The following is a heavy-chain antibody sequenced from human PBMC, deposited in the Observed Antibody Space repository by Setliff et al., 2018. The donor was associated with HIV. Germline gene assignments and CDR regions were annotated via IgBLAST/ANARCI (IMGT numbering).Heavy chain of an antibody. Sequence: ASLKVSCKASGYSFISFGFSWVRQAPGQGLEWMGWISGYNGKTQYSPTLKDRITVTTDASTGTAYMELRSLTSDDTAIYFCARDYYGDWGYKFDYWGQGTLVTVSS. CDR1: GYSFISFG. J-gene: IGHJ4*02. D-gene: IGHD2-21*02. CDR3: ARDYYGDWGYKFDY. V-gene: IGHV1-18*01. CDR2: ISGYNGKT.